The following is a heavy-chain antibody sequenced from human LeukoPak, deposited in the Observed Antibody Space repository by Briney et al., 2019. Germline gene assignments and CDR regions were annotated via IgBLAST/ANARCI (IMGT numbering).Heavy chain of an antibody. V-gene: IGHV3-7*01. CDR1: GFTFSNYW. Sequence: GGSLRLSCAASGFTFSNYWMTWVRQAPGKGLEWVANINRDGSERYYVDSVKGRFTISRDDAKSSLYLQMNSLRVEDTAVYYCARLRVRPSQMTTVSTFDNWGQGTLVTVSS. J-gene: IGHJ4*02. D-gene: IGHD4-17*01. CDR3: ARLRVRPSQMTTVSTFDN. CDR2: INRDGSER.